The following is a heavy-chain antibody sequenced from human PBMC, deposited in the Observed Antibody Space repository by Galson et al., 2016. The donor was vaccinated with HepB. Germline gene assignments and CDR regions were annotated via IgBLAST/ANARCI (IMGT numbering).Heavy chain of an antibody. V-gene: IGHV1-46*01. CDR3: AKTSIGVSGPKWFDP. CDR2: INPTGGGA. D-gene: IGHD3-3*01. CDR1: GYTFFNYY. Sequence: SVKVSCKASGYTFFNYYIHWVRQAPGQGLEWMGIINPTGGGASYAQKFQGRVFMTRDTSTSTVYMQLSSLRPEDTAVYFCAKTSIGVSGPKWFDPWGQGALVSVAP. J-gene: IGHJ5*02.